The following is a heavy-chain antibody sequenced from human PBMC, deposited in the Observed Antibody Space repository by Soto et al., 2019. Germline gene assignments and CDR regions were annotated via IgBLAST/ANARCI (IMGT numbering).Heavy chain of an antibody. CDR1: GGSISSGDYY. V-gene: IGHV4-30-4*01. CDR3: AGYGSSLASYYYYGMDV. CDR2: IYYSGST. D-gene: IGHD3-10*01. J-gene: IGHJ6*02. Sequence: SETLSLTCTVSGGSISSGDYYWSWIRQPPGKGLEWIGYIYYSGSTYYNPSLRSRVTISVDTSKNQFSLKLSSVTAADTAVYYCAGYGSSLASYYYYGMDVWGQGTTVTVSS.